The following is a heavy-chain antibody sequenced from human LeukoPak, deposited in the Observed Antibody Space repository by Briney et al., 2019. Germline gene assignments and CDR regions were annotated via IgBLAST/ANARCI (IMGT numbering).Heavy chain of an antibody. CDR3: ARGYSSGWDLFDY. D-gene: IGHD6-19*01. CDR2: IIPILGIA. J-gene: IGHJ4*02. CDR1: GGTFSSYA. V-gene: IGHV1-69*04. Sequence: ASVKVSCKASGGTFSSYAISWVRQAPGQGLEWMGRIIPILGIANYAQKFQGRVTITADKSTSTAYMELSSLRSEDTAVYYCARGYSSGWDLFDYWGQGTLVTVSS.